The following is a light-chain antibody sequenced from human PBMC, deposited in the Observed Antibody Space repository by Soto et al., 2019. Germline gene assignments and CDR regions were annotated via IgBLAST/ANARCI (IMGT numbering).Light chain of an antibody. Sequence: EIVLTQSPGTLSVSPGERATLSCRASQSVSNNYLTWYQQKPGQAPRLLIYDASHRTTGIPARFSGGGSGTDFTLTISSLEPEDFALYYCQQGIDWPPTFGQGTRLENK. V-gene: IGKV3-11*01. CDR1: QSVSNNY. CDR2: DAS. CDR3: QQGIDWPPT. J-gene: IGKJ5*01.